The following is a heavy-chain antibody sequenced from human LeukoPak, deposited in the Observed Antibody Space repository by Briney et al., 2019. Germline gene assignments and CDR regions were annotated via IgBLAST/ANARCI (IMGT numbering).Heavy chain of an antibody. Sequence: PSETLSLTCAVSGVSITYSNWWSWVRQPPGKGLEWIGEIHDDGGFHCNPLLKGRVAMSMDRSQNQFSLRLSSVTAADTAVYYCARGFRYCSGGSCYPGVNWFDPWGQGTLVTVSS. CDR1: GVSITYSNW. D-gene: IGHD2-15*01. J-gene: IGHJ5*02. CDR2: IHDDGGF. V-gene: IGHV4-4*02. CDR3: ARGFRYCSGGSCYPGVNWFDP.